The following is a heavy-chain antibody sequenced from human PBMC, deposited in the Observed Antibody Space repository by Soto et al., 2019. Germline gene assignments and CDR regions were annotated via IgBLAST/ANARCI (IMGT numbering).Heavy chain of an antibody. Sequence: PSETLSLTCAVYGGSFSGYYWSWIRQPPGKGLEWIGEINHSGSTNYNPSLKSRVTISVDTSKNQFSLKLSSVTAADTAVYYCARGPRIAAAGINYYYYGMDVWGQGTTVTVSS. V-gene: IGHV4-34*01. CDR1: GGSFSGYY. CDR2: INHSGST. J-gene: IGHJ6*01. D-gene: IGHD6-13*01. CDR3: ARGPRIAAAGINYYYYGMDV.